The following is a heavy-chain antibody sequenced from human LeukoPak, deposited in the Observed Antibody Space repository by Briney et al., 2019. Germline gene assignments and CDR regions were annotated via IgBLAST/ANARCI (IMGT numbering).Heavy chain of an antibody. V-gene: IGHV4-39*07. CDR1: GGSISSSGYY. CDR3: GSQYYYDI. D-gene: IGHD3-10*01. J-gene: IGHJ3*02. Sequence: SETLSLTCSVSGGSISSSGYYWGWIRQPPGKGLEWIGSLYYSGSTYYNPSLKSRVTISLDTSKNQFSLKLSSVTAADTAMYFCGSQYYYDIWGQGKMVNVSS. CDR2: LYYSGST.